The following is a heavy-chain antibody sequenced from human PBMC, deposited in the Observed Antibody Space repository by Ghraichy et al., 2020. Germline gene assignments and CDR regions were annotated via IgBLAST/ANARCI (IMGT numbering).Heavy chain of an antibody. CDR1: GFTFSSYS. CDR2: ISSSSSTI. J-gene: IGHJ4*02. V-gene: IGHV3-48*02. Sequence: GESLNISCAASGFTFSSYSMNWVRQAPGKGLEWVSYISSSSSTIYYADSVKGRFTISRDNAKNSLYLQMNSLRDEDTAVYYCARDIFGVSSSSHFDYWGQGTLFTVSS. D-gene: IGHD6-6*01. CDR3: ARDIFGVSSSSHFDY.